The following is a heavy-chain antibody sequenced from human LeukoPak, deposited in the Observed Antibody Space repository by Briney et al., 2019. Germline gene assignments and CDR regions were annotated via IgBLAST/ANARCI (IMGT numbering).Heavy chain of an antibody. V-gene: IGHV1-18*01. CDR2: ISAYNGNT. CDR1: GYTFTSYG. Sequence: ASVKVSCKASGYTFTSYGISWVRQAPGQGLEWMGWISAYNGNTNYAQKLQGRVTMTTDTSTSTAYMELRSLRSDDTAVYYCARVAYPYYYGSSGYYEGGIFDYWGQGTLVTVSS. J-gene: IGHJ4*02. CDR3: ARVAYPYYYGSSGYYEGGIFDY. D-gene: IGHD3-22*01.